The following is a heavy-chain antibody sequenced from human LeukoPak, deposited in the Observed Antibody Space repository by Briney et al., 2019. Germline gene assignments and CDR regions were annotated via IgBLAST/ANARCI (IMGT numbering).Heavy chain of an antibody. CDR2: IIPIFGTA. CDR1: GYTFTSYG. V-gene: IGHV1-69*13. D-gene: IGHD6-13*01. J-gene: IGHJ4*02. Sequence: ASVKVSCKASGYTFTSYGISWVRQAPGQGLEWMGGIIPIFGTANYAQKFQGRVTITADESTSTAYMELSSLRSEDTAVYYCAFEIAAAGTFYFDYWGQGTLVTVSS. CDR3: AFEIAAAGTFYFDY.